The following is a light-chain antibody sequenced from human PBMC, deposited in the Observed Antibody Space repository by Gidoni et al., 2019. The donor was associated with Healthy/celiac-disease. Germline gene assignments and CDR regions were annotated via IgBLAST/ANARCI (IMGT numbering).Light chain of an antibody. Sequence: DIVMTQSPLSLPVTPGEPASTSCRSSQSLLHSNGYNYLDWYLQKPGQSPQLLIYLGSNRASGVPDRFSGSGSGTDFTLKISRVEAEDVGVYYCMQALQTPRTFXXXTKLEIK. CDR2: LGS. V-gene: IGKV2-28*01. CDR3: MQALQTPRT. J-gene: IGKJ2*01. CDR1: QSLLHSNGYNY.